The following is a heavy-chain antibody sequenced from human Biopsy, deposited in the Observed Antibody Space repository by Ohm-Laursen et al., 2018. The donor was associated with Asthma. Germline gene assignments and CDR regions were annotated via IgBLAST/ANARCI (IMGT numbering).Heavy chain of an antibody. CDR2: IIPIFGTA. CDR1: GDILSSFG. V-gene: IGHV1-69*01. J-gene: IGHJ6*02. Sequence: SSVKVSCKPHGDILSSFGISWVRQAPGQGLEWMGGIIPIFGTANYAQKSQGRVTITADESTSTAYMELSSLRSEDTAVYYCARDPHNSYLASLRTKFNYYYYGMDVWGQGTTVTVSS. CDR3: ARDPHNSYLASLRTKFNYYYYGMDV. D-gene: IGHD1-7*01.